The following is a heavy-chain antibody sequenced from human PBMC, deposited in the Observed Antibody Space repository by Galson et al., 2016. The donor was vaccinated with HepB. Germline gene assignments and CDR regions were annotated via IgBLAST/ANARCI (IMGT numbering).Heavy chain of an antibody. Sequence: PALVKPTQTLTLTCSFSGFSLSTSEVGVAWIRQPPGKALEWLALIYWNDDKRYSPSLKSRLTITKETSKNQVVLTLTNMDPVDTATYYCARQNGPSGPTDWFDPWGQGTLVTVSS. CDR3: ARQNGPSGPTDWFDP. J-gene: IGHJ5*02. D-gene: IGHD4-17*01. CDR2: IYWNDDK. V-gene: IGHV2-5*01. CDR1: GFSLSTSEVG.